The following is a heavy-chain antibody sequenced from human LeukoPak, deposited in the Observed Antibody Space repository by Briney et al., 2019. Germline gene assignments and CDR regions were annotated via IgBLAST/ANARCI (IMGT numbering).Heavy chain of an antibody. Sequence: SETLSLTCTVSGGAISTYYWSWIRQPPGKGLEWIGFIYFRGNTNFNPSLKSRVTISVDTSKNQFSLRLNSVTAADTALYYCARAPGRVVRGVLGYYYGLDVWGQGTTVTVSS. CDR2: IYFRGNT. V-gene: IGHV4-59*01. D-gene: IGHD3-10*01. CDR1: GGAISTYY. J-gene: IGHJ6*02. CDR3: ARAPGRVVRGVLGYYYGLDV.